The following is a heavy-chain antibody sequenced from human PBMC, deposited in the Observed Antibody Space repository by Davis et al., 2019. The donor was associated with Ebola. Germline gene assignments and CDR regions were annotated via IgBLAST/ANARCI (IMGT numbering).Heavy chain of an antibody. Sequence: AASVKVSCKASGGTFSSYAISWVRQAPGQGLEWMGRIIPILGIANYAQKFQGRVTITADKSTSTAYMELSSLRSEDTAVYYCAREERSTPYYYYGMDVWGQGTTVTVSS. J-gene: IGHJ6*02. CDR1: GGTFSSYA. CDR3: AREERSTPYYYYGMDV. V-gene: IGHV1-69*04. D-gene: IGHD2-2*01. CDR2: IIPILGIA.